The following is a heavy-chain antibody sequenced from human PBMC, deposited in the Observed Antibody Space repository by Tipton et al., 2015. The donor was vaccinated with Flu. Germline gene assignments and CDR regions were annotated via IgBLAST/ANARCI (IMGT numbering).Heavy chain of an antibody. V-gene: IGHV3-21*01. J-gene: IGHJ6*02. CDR1: GFTFSSYS. CDR3: ARVRGCSSTSCPHDGVYYYYYGMDV. Sequence: SLRLSCAASGFTFSSYSMNWVRQAPGKGLEWVSSISSSSSYIYYADSVKGRFTISRDNAKNSLYLQMSSLRAEDTAVYYCARVRGCSSTSCPHDGVYYYYYGMDVWGQGTTVTVSS. CDR2: ISSSSSYI. D-gene: IGHD2-2*01.